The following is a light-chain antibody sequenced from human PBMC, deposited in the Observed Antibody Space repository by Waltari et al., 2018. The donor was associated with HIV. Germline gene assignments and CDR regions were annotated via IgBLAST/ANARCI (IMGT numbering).Light chain of an antibody. J-gene: IGLJ2*01. Sequence: QAVVTQEPSLTVSPGGTVTLTRCSSTGAVTSGHYPYWFPQQPGQAPRTLICDTSNKHAGTPARFSGSLLGGKAALTLSGAQPEDEAEYYCLLSYSGARGVFGGGTKLTVL. CDR3: LLSYSGARGV. CDR2: DTS. CDR1: TGAVTSGHY. V-gene: IGLV7-46*01.